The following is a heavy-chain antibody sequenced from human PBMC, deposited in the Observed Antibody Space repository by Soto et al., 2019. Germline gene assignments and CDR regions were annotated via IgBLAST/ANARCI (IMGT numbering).Heavy chain of an antibody. Sequence: GASVKVSCKASGYTFTGYYMHWVRHAPGQGLEWMGWINPNSGGTNYAQKFQGWVTMTRDTSISTAYMELSRLRSDDTAVYYCARDGGAAAGTSYYYYYMDVWGKGTTVTVSS. CDR2: INPNSGGT. J-gene: IGHJ6*03. V-gene: IGHV1-2*04. CDR1: GYTFTGYY. D-gene: IGHD6-13*01. CDR3: ARDGGAAAGTSYYYYYMDV.